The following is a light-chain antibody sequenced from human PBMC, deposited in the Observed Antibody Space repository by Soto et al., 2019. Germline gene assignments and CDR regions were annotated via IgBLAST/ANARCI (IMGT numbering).Light chain of an antibody. CDR3: SSYTNSITVL. J-gene: IGLJ2*01. CDR2: EVS. V-gene: IGLV2-14*01. Sequence: QSALTQPASVSGSPGQSITISCTGTSSDVGGYNYVSWYQQHPGKAPKLMIYEVSNRPSGISNRFSGSKSGNTASLTISGLQAEDEADYYCSSYTNSITVLFGAGTKLTVL. CDR1: SSDVGGYNY.